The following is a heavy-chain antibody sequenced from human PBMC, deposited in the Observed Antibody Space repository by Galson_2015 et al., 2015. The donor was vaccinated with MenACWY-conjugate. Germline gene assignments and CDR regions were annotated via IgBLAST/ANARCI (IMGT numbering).Heavy chain of an antibody. CDR1: GFTFSSYA. V-gene: IGHV3-64D*09. CDR2: ISSDGSST. D-gene: IGHD6-19*01. Sequence: SLRLSCAASGFTFSSYAMHWVRQTPGKGLEYVSAISSDGSSTYYADSVKGRFTISRDNSKNTLYLQMSSPRAEDTAVYYCVKARSSGWYGYFDSWGQGTLVTVSS. J-gene: IGHJ4*02. CDR3: VKARSSGWYGYFDS.